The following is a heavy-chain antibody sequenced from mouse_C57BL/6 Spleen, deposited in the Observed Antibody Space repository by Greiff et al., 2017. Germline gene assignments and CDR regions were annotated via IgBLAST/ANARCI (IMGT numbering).Heavy chain of an antibody. CDR3: ARSTVVGGYFDY. CDR1: GYTFTDYN. D-gene: IGHD1-1*01. Sequence: VQLQQSGPELVKPGASVKMSCKASGYTFTDYNMHWVKQSHGKSLEWIGYINPNNGGTSYNQKFKGKATLTVNKSSSTAYMELRSLTSEDSAVYYCARSTVVGGYFDYWGQGTTLTVSS. J-gene: IGHJ2*01. CDR2: INPNNGGT. V-gene: IGHV1-22*01.